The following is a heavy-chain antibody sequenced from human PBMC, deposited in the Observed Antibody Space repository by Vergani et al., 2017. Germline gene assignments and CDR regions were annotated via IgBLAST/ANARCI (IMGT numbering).Heavy chain of an antibody. D-gene: IGHD3-9*01. V-gene: IGHV1-46*03. Sequence: VQVVQSGAEVKKSGASVKVSCKPSGYPFSNYYMHWVRQAPGQGLEWMGIINPSGGHKNYAQKFQGRVTMTRDTSTSTVYMELSSLRSEDTAIYYCARGDYGILTGYRYWVEGTLVTVSA. CDR1: GYPFSNYY. CDR2: INPSGGHK. CDR3: ARGDYGILTGYRY. J-gene: IGHJ4*02.